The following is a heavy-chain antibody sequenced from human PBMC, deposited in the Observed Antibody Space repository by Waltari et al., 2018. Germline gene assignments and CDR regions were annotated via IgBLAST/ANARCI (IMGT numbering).Heavy chain of an antibody. D-gene: IGHD3-10*01. CDR1: GGSISSSSYY. CDR2: IYYSGST. V-gene: IGHV4-39*01. Sequence: QLQLQESGPGLVKPSETLSLTCTVSGGSISSSSYYWGWIRQPPGKGLEWIGSIYYSGSTYYNPSLKSRVTISVDTSKNQFSLKLSSVTAADTAVYYCARHLPHGSGSYYNGPDYAFDIWGQGTMVTVSS. CDR3: ARHLPHGSGSYYNGPDYAFDI. J-gene: IGHJ3*02.